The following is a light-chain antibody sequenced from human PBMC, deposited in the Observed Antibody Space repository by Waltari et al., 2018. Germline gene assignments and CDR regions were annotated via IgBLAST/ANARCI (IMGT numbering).Light chain of an antibody. CDR3: SSSSTTSVVV. Sequence: WHQQHPRKAPKLMIYDVTKRPSGVSDRFSGSKSGNTASLTISGLRTEDAAHYYCSSSSTTSVVVFGGGTKLTVL. V-gene: IGLV2-14*03. J-gene: IGLJ2*01. CDR2: DVT.